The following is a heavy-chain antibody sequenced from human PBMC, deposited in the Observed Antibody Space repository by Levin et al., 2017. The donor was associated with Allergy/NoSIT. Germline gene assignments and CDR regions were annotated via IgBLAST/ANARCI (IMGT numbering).Heavy chain of an antibody. CDR2: MNPNSGNT. J-gene: IGHJ5*02. CDR1: GYTFTSYD. CDR3: AGDFYGSYWFDP. V-gene: IGHV1-8*01. D-gene: IGHD2-21*02. Sequence: ASVKVSCKASGYTFTSYDINWVRQATGQGLEWMGWMNPNSGNTGYAQKFQGRVTMTRNTSISTAYMELSSLRSEDTAVYYCAGDFYGSYWFDPWGQGTLVTVSS.